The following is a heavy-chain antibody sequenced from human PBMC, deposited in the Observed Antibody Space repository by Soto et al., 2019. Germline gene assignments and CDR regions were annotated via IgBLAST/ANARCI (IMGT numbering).Heavy chain of an antibody. D-gene: IGHD3-3*01. Sequence: QVQLVQSGAEVKKPGASVKVSCKASGYTFTSYGISWVRQAPGQGLEWMGWISAYNGNTNYAQKLQSRVTMTTDTSTSTAYMELRSLRSDDTAVYYCARGLTKIFGVVTKYNWFGPWGQGTLVTVSS. CDR3: ARGLTKIFGVVTKYNWFGP. CDR1: GYTFTSYG. J-gene: IGHJ5*02. CDR2: ISAYNGNT. V-gene: IGHV1-18*04.